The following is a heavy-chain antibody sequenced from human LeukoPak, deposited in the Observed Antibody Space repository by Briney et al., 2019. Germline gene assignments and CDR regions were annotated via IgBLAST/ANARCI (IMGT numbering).Heavy chain of an antibody. Sequence: GGSLRLSCAASGFAFSSYAMHWVRQAPGKGLEYVSAISHDGGTTYYANSVKGRFTISRDNSKNTLYLQMGSLRAEDMAVYYCASADCWGQGTLVTVSS. CDR2: ISHDGGTT. CDR1: GFAFSSYA. CDR3: ASADC. V-gene: IGHV3-64*01. J-gene: IGHJ4*02.